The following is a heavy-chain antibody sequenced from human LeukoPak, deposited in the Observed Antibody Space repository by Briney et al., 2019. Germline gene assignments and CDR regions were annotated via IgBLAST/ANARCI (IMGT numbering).Heavy chain of an antibody. D-gene: IGHD3-9*01. CDR2: IYYSGST. J-gene: IGHJ4*02. Sequence: SQTLSLTCTVSGGSLSSGDYYWSWIRQPPGKGLEWIGYIYYSGSTYYNPSLKSRVTISVDTSKNQFPLKLSSVTAADTAVYYCARGGSPDFDWLLFHYWGQGTLVTVSS. CDR3: ARGGSPDFDWLLFHY. CDR1: GGSLSSGDYY. V-gene: IGHV4-30-4*01.